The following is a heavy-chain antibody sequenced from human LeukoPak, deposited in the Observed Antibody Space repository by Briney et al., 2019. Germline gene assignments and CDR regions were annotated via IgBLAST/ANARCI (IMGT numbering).Heavy chain of an antibody. D-gene: IGHD3-9*01. V-gene: IGHV3-23*01. CDR3: AKDARYFDWLLFYFDY. J-gene: IGHJ4*02. Sequence: PGGSLRLSCAASGFTFSRYAMSWVRRAPGKGLEWVSAISGSGGSTYYAESVKGRFTISRDNSKNTLYLQMNSLRAEDTAVYYCAKDARYFDWLLFYFDYWGQGTLVTVSS. CDR1: GFTFSRYA. CDR2: ISGSGGST.